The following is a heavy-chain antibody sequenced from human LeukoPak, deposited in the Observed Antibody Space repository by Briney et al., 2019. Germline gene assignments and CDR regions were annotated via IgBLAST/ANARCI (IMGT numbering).Heavy chain of an antibody. D-gene: IGHD2-15*01. CDR1: GGSISSSSYY. CDR3: ATDGSLDP. CDR2: IYYSGGT. Sequence: PSETLSLTCAVSGGSISSSSYYWGWIRQPPGKGLEWIGSIYYSGGTYYNSSLKSRVTMSVDTSKNQFSLKLSSVTAADTAVYYCATDGSLDPWGQGTLVTVSS. V-gene: IGHV4-39*07. J-gene: IGHJ5*02.